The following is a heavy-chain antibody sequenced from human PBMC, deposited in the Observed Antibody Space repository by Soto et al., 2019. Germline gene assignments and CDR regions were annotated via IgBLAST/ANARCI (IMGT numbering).Heavy chain of an antibody. CDR3: AREDGYNYLNY. J-gene: IGHJ4*02. CDR1: GYTFTSYY. CDR2: INPSGGST. D-gene: IGHD5-12*01. V-gene: IGHV1-46*01. Sequence: QVQLVQSGAEVKKPGASVKISCKASGYTFTSYYMHWVRQAPGQGLEWMGIINPSGGSTSYPQKFQDGVTMTSDTSTSTVYMELSSLRSEDTAVYYCAREDGYNYLNYWGQGTLVTVSS.